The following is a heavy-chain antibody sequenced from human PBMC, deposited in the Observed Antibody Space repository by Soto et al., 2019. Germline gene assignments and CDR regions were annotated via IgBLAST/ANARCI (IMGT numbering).Heavy chain of an antibody. Sequence: SETLSLTCTVSGGSISSGDYYWSWIRQPPGKGLEWIGYIYDSGSTYYNPSLKSRVTISVDTSKNQFSLKLSSVTAADTAVYYCARVGYYDFWSGFDYWGQGTLVTVSS. CDR2: IYDSGST. CDR1: GGSISSGDYY. D-gene: IGHD3-3*01. J-gene: IGHJ4*02. CDR3: ARVGYYDFWSGFDY. V-gene: IGHV4-30-4*01.